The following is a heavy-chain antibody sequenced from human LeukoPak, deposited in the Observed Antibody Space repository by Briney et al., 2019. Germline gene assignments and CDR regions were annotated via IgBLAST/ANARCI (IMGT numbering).Heavy chain of an antibody. Sequence: GGSLRLSCAAPGFTFTSYGMDWVGQAPGKGRGWFSRINSDGSSTSYADSVKGRFTISRDKAKNTLYLQMDNLSAEDTAVTPCARDRGIAVARPPDYWGQGTLVTVSS. CDR1: GFTFTSYG. CDR2: INSDGSST. J-gene: IGHJ4*02. D-gene: IGHD6-19*01. V-gene: IGHV3-74*01. CDR3: ARDRGIAVARPPDY.